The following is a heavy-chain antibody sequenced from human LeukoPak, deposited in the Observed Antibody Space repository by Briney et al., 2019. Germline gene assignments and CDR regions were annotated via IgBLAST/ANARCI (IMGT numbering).Heavy chain of an antibody. CDR3: AREGSSGWYAFDI. CDR1: GLTFSSYS. D-gene: IGHD6-19*01. Sequence: GGSLRLSCAASGLTFSSYSMNWVRQAPGKGLEWVSSISSSSSYIYYADSVKGRFTISRDNAKDSLYLQMNSLRAEDTAVYYCAREGSSGWYAFDIWGQGTMVTVSS. CDR2: ISSSSSYI. J-gene: IGHJ3*02. V-gene: IGHV3-21*01.